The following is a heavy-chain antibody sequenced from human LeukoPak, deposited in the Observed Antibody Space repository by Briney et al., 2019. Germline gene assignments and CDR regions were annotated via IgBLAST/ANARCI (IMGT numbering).Heavy chain of an antibody. CDR1: GYTFSAYA. J-gene: IGHJ4*02. Sequence: GGSLRLSCAASGYTFSAYAAHWVRQAPGKGPEWVAVISYDGISKYYADSVKGRFNISRDNSKDTLYLQMNSLRAEDTAVYYCTTSSGDSYGYSKDYWGQGTLVTVSS. V-gene: IGHV3-30*03. CDR2: ISYDGISK. D-gene: IGHD5-24*01. CDR3: TTSSGDSYGYSKDY.